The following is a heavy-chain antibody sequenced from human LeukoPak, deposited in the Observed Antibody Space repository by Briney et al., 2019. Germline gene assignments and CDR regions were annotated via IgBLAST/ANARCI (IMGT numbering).Heavy chain of an antibody. CDR3: ARTQRQYYYGSGSYYNISDY. V-gene: IGHV4-38-2*02. CDR2: IYHTETT. Sequence: SETLSLTCTVSGASISSYYWGWIRQPPGKGLEWIGSIYHTETTYYNPSLKSRVTISVDTSKNQFSLNLGSVTAADTAVYYCARTQRQYYYGSGSYYNISDYWGQGTLVTVSS. D-gene: IGHD3-10*01. CDR1: GASISSYY. J-gene: IGHJ4*02.